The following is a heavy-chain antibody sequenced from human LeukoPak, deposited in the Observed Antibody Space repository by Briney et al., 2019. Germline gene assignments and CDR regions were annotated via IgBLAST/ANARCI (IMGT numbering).Heavy chain of an antibody. V-gene: IGHV1-69*04. J-gene: IGHJ3*02. CDR2: IIPILGIA. D-gene: IGHD1-26*01. CDR1: GGTFSSYA. Sequence: GASVKVSCKASGGTFSSYAISWVRQAPGQGLGWMGRIIPILGIANYAQKFQGRVTITADKSTSTAYMELSSLRSEDMAVYYCARPGDSGSYTYVDAFDIWGQGTMVTVSS. CDR3: ARPGDSGSYTYVDAFDI.